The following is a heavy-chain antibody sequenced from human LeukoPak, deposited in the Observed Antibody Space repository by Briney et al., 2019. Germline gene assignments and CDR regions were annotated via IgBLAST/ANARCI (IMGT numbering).Heavy chain of an antibody. CDR1: GGTFSRYA. CDR3: ARDRGSYYYDSSGYYYFDY. V-gene: IGHV1-69*05. D-gene: IGHD3-22*01. CDR2: IIPIFGTA. J-gene: IGHJ4*02. Sequence: SVKVSCEASGGTFSRYAISWVRQAPGQGLEWMGRIIPIFGTANYAQKFQGRVTITTDESTSTAYMELSSLRSEDTAVYYCARDRGSYYYDSSGYYYFDYWGQGTLVTVSS.